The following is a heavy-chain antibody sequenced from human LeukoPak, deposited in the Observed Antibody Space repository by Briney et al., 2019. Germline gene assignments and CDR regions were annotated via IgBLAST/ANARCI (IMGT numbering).Heavy chain of an antibody. CDR2: MNPNSGNT. V-gene: IGHV1-8*01. CDR3: ARGPTSSGLDY. D-gene: IGHD6-19*01. J-gene: IGHJ4*02. CDR1: GYTFTSYD. Sequence: ASVKVSCKASGYTFTSYDINWVRQATGQGLEWMGWMNPNSGNTGYAQRFQGRVTVTRNISISTAYMELSSLRSEDTAVYYCARGPTSSGLDYWGQGTLVTVSS.